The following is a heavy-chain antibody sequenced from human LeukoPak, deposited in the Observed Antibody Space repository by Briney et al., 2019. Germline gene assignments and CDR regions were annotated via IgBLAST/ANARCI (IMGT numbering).Heavy chain of an antibody. CDR3: AKGADSSGYTFDY. CDR2: ISYDGSNK. V-gene: IGHV3-30*18. Sequence: GASLRLSCAASGFTFSSYGMHWVRQAPGKGQEWVAVISYDGSNKYYADSVKGRFTISRDNSKNTPYLQMNSLRAEDTAVYYCAKGADSSGYTFDYWGQGTLVTVSS. CDR1: GFTFSSYG. J-gene: IGHJ4*02. D-gene: IGHD3-22*01.